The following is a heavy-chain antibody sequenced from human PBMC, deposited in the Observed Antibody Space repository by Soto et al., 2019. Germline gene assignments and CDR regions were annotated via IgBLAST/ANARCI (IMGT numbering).Heavy chain of an antibody. CDR3: PKGLDRSSWYPDATHI. D-gene: IGHD6-13*01. Sequence: LSWTASEFTFSSYAMSWVRQAPGKGLEWVSAISGSGGSTYYADSVKGRCTISRDKSKNTLYLQMNSRRAEDAAVSYSPKGLDRSSWYPDATHIWVQATMV. J-gene: IGHJ3*02. CDR1: EFTFSSYA. CDR2: ISGSGGST. V-gene: IGHV3-23*01.